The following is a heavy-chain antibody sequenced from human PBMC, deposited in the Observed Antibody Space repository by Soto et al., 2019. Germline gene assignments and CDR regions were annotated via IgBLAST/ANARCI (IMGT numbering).Heavy chain of an antibody. V-gene: IGHV3-30*18. CDR1: GFTFSSYG. D-gene: IGHD2-21*02. J-gene: IGHJ4*02. CDR2: ISYDGSNK. CDR3: AKKLVTPDY. Sequence: QVQLVESGGGVVQPGRSLRLSCAASGFTFSSYGMHWVRQAPGKGLEWVAVISYDGSNKYYADSVKGRFTISRDNSKNTLYLQMNSLRAEDTAVYYCAKKLVTPDYWGQGTLVTVSS.